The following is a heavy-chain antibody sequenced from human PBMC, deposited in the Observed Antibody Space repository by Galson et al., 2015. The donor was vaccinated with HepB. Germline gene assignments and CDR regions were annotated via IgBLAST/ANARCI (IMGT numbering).Heavy chain of an antibody. CDR1: GFTFSSYA. J-gene: IGHJ4*02. D-gene: IGHD2-2*01. Sequence: SLRLSCAASGFTFSSYAMSWVRQAPGKGLEWVSAISGSGGSTYYADSVKGRFTITRDNSKNTLYLQMNSLRAEDAAVYYCAKLTPIVVVPAAMDNWGQGTLVTVSS. CDR2: ISGSGGST. V-gene: IGHV3-23*01. CDR3: AKLTPIVVVPAAMDN.